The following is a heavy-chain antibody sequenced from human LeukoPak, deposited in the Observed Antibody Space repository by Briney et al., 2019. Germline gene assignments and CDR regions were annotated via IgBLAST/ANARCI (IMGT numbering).Heavy chain of an antibody. D-gene: IGHD5-12*01. CDR2: ISVSGGST. J-gene: IGHJ4*02. V-gene: IGHV3-23*01. CDR3: ATQWLRALYYFDY. CDR1: GFTFSSYA. Sequence: GGSLRPSCAASGFTFSSYAMSWVRQAPGKGLEWVSTISVSGGSTYYADSVKGRFTISRDNSQSTLYLQMNSLRAEDTAVYYCATQWLRALYYFDYWGQGTLVTVSS.